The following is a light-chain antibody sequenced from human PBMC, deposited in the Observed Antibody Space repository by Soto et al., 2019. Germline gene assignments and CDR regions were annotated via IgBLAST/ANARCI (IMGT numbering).Light chain of an antibody. Sequence: QSALTQPASVSGSPGQAITISCSGTSSDVGAFNYVSWYQQHPGKAPKLMIYDVSNRPSGVSNRFSGSKSGNTASLTISGLRAEDEAAYYFNSYTSNTYVFGTGTKVTVL. V-gene: IGLV2-14*03. J-gene: IGLJ1*01. CDR1: SSDVGAFNY. CDR3: NSYTSNTYV. CDR2: DVS.